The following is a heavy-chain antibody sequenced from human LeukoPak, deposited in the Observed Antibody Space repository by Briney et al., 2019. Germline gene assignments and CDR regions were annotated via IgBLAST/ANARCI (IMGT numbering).Heavy chain of an antibody. Sequence: GGSLRLSCAASGFTFSSYGTHWVRQAPGKGLEWVAVISYDGSNKYYADSVKGRFTISRDNSKNTLYLQMNSLRAEDTAVYYCAKSPGYSSSWHYYYYGMDVWGQGTTVTVSS. J-gene: IGHJ6*02. CDR2: ISYDGSNK. CDR3: AKSPGYSSSWHYYYYGMDV. V-gene: IGHV3-30*18. D-gene: IGHD6-13*01. CDR1: GFTFSSYG.